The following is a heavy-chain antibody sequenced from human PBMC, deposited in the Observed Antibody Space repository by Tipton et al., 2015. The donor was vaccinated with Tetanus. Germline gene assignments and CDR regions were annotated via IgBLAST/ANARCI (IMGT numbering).Heavy chain of an antibody. CDR2: ITGSSSYI. Sequence: SLRLSCAASGFTFSSFGMTWVRQAPGKGLEWVSSITGSSSYIYYADSVKGRFTISRDNAKNSLYLQMNSLRAEDTAMYYCARVPGAGVGYCSGGNCHYFDYWSQGTLVTVSS. V-gene: IGHV3-21*01. CDR3: ARVPGAGVGYCSGGNCHYFDY. D-gene: IGHD2-15*01. J-gene: IGHJ4*02. CDR1: GFTFSSFG.